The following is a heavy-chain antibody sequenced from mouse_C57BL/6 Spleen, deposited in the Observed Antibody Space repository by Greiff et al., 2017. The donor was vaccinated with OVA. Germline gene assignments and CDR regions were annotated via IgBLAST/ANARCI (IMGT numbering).Heavy chain of an antibody. CDR3: AREVYSNYGFAY. Sequence: QVQLQQPGAELVRPGSSVKLSCKASGYTFTSYWMHWVKQRPIQGLEWIGNIDPSDSETHYNQKFKDKATLTVDKSSSTAYMQLSSLTAEDSAVDYCAREVYSNYGFAYWGQGTLVTVSA. CDR1: GYTFTSYW. D-gene: IGHD2-5*01. CDR2: IDPSDSET. J-gene: IGHJ3*01. V-gene: IGHV1-52*01.